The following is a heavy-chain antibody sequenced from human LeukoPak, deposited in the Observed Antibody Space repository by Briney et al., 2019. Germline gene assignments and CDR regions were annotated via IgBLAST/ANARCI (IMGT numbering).Heavy chain of an antibody. V-gene: IGHV4-61*01. J-gene: IGHJ3*02. Sequence: PSETLSLTCTVSGGSISSSSYYWSWIRQPPGKGLEWIGYIYYSGSTNYNPSLKSRVTISVDTSKNQFSLKLSSVTAADTAVYYCARDYSGWSGSAFDIWGQGTMVTVSS. D-gene: IGHD6-19*01. CDR2: IYYSGST. CDR1: GGSISSSSYY. CDR3: ARDYSGWSGSAFDI.